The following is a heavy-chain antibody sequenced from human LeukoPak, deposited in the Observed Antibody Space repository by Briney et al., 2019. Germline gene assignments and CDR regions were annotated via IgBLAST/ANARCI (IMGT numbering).Heavy chain of an antibody. Sequence: AASVEVSCKASGGTFSSYAISWVRQAPGQGLEWMGGFIPIFGTANYAQKVQGRVTITTDESTSTAYMELSSLRSEDTAVYYCATVKTNYRSGSYPAYFDYWGQGTLVTVSS. D-gene: IGHD3-10*01. V-gene: IGHV1-69*05. CDR3: ATVKTNYRSGSYPAYFDY. J-gene: IGHJ4*02. CDR2: FIPIFGTA. CDR1: GGTFSSYA.